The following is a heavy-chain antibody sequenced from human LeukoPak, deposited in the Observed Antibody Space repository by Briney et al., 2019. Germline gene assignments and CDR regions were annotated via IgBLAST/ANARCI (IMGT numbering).Heavy chain of an antibody. D-gene: IGHD2-2*01. CDR2: VCHDGSDN. Sequence: PGGSLRLSCEVSGFTFTRYAMHWVRQAPGKGLEWVAVVCHDGSDNAYADSVKGRFTISRDDTKNMLYLQMNSLRAEDTALYYCARDRTYCSSTSCTRRGMDVWGQGTTVTVSS. V-gene: IGHV3-33*01. CDR1: GFTFTRYA. CDR3: ARDRTYCSSTSCTRRGMDV. J-gene: IGHJ6*02.